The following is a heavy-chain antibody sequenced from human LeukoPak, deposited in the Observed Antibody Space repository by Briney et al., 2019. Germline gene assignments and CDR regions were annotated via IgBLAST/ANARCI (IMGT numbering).Heavy chain of an antibody. CDR3: AREPLSYDILTGYYLAGMDV. D-gene: IGHD3-9*01. J-gene: IGHJ6*04. V-gene: IGHV1-2*04. Sequence: ASVKVSCKASGYTFTGYYMHWVRQAPGQGLEWMGWINPNSGGTNYAQKFQGWVTMTRDTSISTAYMELSRLRSDDTAVYYCAREPLSYDILTGYYLAGMDVWGKGTTVTVSS. CDR2: INPNSGGT. CDR1: GYTFTGYY.